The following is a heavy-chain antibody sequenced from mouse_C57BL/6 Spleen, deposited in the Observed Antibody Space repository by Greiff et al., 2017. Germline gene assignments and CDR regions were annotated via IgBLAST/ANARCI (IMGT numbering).Heavy chain of an antibody. D-gene: IGHD1-1*01. CDR1: GYTFTSYW. J-gene: IGHJ2*01. CDR2: IYPSDSET. CDR3: ARGGRSYRVDY. Sequence: QVQLQQPGAELVRPGSSVKLSCKASGYTFTSYWMDWVQQRPGQGLEWIGNIYPSDSETHYNQKFKDKATLTVDKSSSTAYMQLSSLTSEDSAVYYCARGGRSYRVDYWGQGTTLTVSS. V-gene: IGHV1-61*01.